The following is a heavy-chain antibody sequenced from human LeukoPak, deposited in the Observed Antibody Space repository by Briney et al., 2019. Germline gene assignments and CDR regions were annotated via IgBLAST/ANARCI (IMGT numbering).Heavy chain of an antibody. V-gene: IGHV1-3*03. Sequence: GASVKVSCKASGYTFTSYAMHWVRQAPGQRLEWMGWINAGNGNTKYSQEFQGRVTITRDTSASTAYMELSSLRSEDMAVYYCAKGGEVSSWYKRLKLYFDYWGQGTLVTVSS. CDR3: AKGGEVSSWYKRLKLYFDY. D-gene: IGHD6-13*01. J-gene: IGHJ4*02. CDR2: INAGNGNT. CDR1: GYTFTSYA.